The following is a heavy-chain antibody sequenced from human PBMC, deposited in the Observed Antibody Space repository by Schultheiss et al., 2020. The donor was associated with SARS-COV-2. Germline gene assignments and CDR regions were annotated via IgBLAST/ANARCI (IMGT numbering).Heavy chain of an antibody. V-gene: IGHV1-3*01. D-gene: IGHD3-3*01. Sequence: ASVKVSCKASGYTFTSYAMHWVRQAPGQRLEWMGWINPNSGGTNYAQKFQGRVTITADESTSTAYMELSSLRSEDTAVYYCAKLYDFWSGPYGMDVWGQGTTVTVSS. CDR2: INPNSGGT. J-gene: IGHJ6*02. CDR1: GYTFTSYA. CDR3: AKLYDFWSGPYGMDV.